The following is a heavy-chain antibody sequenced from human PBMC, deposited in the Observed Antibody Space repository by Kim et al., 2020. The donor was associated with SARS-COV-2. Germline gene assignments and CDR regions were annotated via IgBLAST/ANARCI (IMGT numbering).Heavy chain of an antibody. CDR2: IYYSGST. D-gene: IGHD3-22*01. Sequence: SETLSLTCTVSGGSISSYYWSWIRQPPGKGLEWIGYIYYSGSTNYNPSLKSRVTISVDTSKNQFSLKLSSVTAADTAVYYCARSYDSSGAPYFGYWGQGTLVTVSS. J-gene: IGHJ4*02. V-gene: IGHV4-59*01. CDR3: ARSYDSSGAPYFGY. CDR1: GGSISSYY.